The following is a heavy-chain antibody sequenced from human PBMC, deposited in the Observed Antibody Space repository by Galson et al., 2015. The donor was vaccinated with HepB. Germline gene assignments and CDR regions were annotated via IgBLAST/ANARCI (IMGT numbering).Heavy chain of an antibody. Sequence: SVKVSCKVYGFRVTELSIHWVRQAPGKGLEWMGGFDPEEDETLYEQKFQGRLTLSEDTSTDTAYMELSGLRSEDTALYYCTTLSRFTLIGGRSGTPAFDPWGQGTLVTVSS. CDR3: TTLSRFTLIGGRSGTPAFDP. CDR2: FDPEEDET. J-gene: IGHJ5*02. V-gene: IGHV1-24*01. D-gene: IGHD3-10*01. CDR1: GFRVTELS.